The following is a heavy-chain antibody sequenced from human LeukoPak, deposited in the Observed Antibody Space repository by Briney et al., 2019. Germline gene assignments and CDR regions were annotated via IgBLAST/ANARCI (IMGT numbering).Heavy chain of an antibody. D-gene: IGHD6-19*01. V-gene: IGHV3-23*01. J-gene: IGHJ4*02. Sequence: GGSLRLSCAASGFTFSTYAVNWVRQAPGKGLEWVSTISGSGDSTYYADSVKGRFTISRDNSKNTLYLQMNSLRAEDTAVYYCAKAPIYSSYLDYWGQGTLVTVSS. CDR2: ISGSGDST. CDR1: GFTFSTYA. CDR3: AKAPIYSSYLDY.